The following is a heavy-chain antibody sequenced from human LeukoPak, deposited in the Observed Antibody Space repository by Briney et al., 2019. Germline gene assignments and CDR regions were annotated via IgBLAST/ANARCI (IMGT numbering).Heavy chain of an antibody. D-gene: IGHD4-11*01. CDR2: IYYSGST. V-gene: IGHV4-59*01. CDR1: GGSFSGYY. J-gene: IGHJ6*03. Sequence: SETLSLTCAVYGGSFSGYYWSWIRQPPGKGLEWIGYIYYSGSTNYNPSLKSRVTISVDTSKNQLSLKLSSVTAADTAVYYCARSISYSNYVYYYYYMDVWGKGTTVTVSS. CDR3: ARSISYSNYVYYYYYMDV.